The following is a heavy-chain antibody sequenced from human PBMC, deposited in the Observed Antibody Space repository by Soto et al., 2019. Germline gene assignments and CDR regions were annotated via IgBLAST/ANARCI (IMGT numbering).Heavy chain of an antibody. V-gene: IGHV3-9*01. CDR3: ARDGLGGFFDY. J-gene: IGHJ4*02. Sequence: PGGSLRLSCAASGFTFDDYAMHWVRQAPGKGLEWVSGVRGDSGGKDYADSVKGLFTIARDNAKNSVYLQMNSLGAEDTAVYYCARDGLGGFFDYWGQGIQVTVSS. D-gene: IGHD3-3*01. CDR1: GFTFDDYA. CDR2: VRGDSGGK.